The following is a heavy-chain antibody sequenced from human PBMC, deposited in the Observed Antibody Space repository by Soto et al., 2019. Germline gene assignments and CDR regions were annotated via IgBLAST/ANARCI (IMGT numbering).Heavy chain of an antibody. V-gene: IGHV3-9*01. CDR2: ISWNSGNI. CDR1: GFFFEDYA. CDR3: AKDMRSSQGGSYAAEL. J-gene: IGHJ4*02. Sequence: EVQLVESGGSLVQPGRSLRLSCAASGFFFEDYAMHWVRQAPGKGLEWVSAISWNSGNIGYADSVKGRFTISRDNAKNSLYLQMNSLRTEDTAFYFCAKDMRSSQGGSYAAELWGQGTLVTVSS. D-gene: IGHD3-10*01.